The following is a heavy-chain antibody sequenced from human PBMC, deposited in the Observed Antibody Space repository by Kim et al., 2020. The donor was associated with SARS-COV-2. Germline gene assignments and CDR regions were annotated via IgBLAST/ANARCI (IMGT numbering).Heavy chain of an antibody. V-gene: IGHV1-69*01. D-gene: IGHD6-19*01. J-gene: IGHJ4*02. CDR3: ARDLDSSGWKD. CDR2: A. Sequence: ANYAQKFQGRVTITADESTSTAYMELSSLRSEDTAVYYCARDLDSSGWKDWGQGTLVTVSS.